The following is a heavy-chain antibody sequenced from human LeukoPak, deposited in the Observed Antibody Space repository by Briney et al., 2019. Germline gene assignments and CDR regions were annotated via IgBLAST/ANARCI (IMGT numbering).Heavy chain of an antibody. J-gene: IGHJ4*02. CDR3: AKGLRSYDWVFDY. V-gene: IGHV3-9*01. CDR1: GFTFDDYA. CDR2: ISWNSGSI. D-gene: IGHD1-26*01. Sequence: GRSLRLSCAASGFTFDDYAMHWVRHAPGKGLEWVSGISWNSGSIGYADSVKGRFTISRDNAKNSLYLQMNSLRAEDTALYYCAKGLRSYDWVFDYWGQGTLVNVSS.